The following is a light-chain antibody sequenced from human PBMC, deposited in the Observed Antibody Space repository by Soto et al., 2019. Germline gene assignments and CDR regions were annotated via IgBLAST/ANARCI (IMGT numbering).Light chain of an antibody. V-gene: IGKV3-20*01. CDR3: QQYSTSPWT. CDR1: QSVRSNY. J-gene: IGKJ1*01. CDR2: AAS. Sequence: EIVLTQSPGTLTLSPGERATLSCRASQSVRSNYLAWYQQGPGQAPRLLIFAASSRATGIPDRFSGSGSGTDFTLTISRLEPEDFPVYYCQQYSTSPWTFGQGTKVDIK.